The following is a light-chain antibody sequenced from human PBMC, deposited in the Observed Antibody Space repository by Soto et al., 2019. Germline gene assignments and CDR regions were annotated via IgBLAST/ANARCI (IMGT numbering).Light chain of an antibody. J-gene: IGKJ1*01. CDR1: QSVSNN. V-gene: IGKV3D-15*01. CDR3: QQYNNWPPTWT. Sequence: EIVMTQSPATLSVSPGERATLSCRASQSVSNNYLAWYQQKPGXAPRLLXYGVSTRATDIPARFSGSGSGTEFTLTISSLQSEDFAVYYCQQYNNWPPTWTFGQGTKVDIK. CDR2: GVS.